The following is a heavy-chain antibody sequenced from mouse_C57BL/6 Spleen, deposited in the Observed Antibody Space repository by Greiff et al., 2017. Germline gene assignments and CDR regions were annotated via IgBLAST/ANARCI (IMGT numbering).Heavy chain of an antibody. Sequence: VQLQQSGAELVKPGASVKMSCKASGYTFTSYWITWVKQRPGQGLEWIGDIYPGSGSTNYNEKFKSKATLTVDTSSSTAYMQLSSLTSEDSAVYYGARREYDDEGDYAMDYWGQGTSVTVSA. D-gene: IGHD2-4*01. CDR2: IYPGSGST. J-gene: IGHJ4*01. CDR1: GYTFTSYW. CDR3: ARREYDDEGDYAMDY. V-gene: IGHV1-55*01.